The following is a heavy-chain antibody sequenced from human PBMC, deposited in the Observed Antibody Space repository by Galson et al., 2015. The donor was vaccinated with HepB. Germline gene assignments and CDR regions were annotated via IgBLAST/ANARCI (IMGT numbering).Heavy chain of an antibody. D-gene: IGHD3-22*01. J-gene: IGHJ4*02. CDR1: GYTFTKYT. CDR2: INAGNGNT. V-gene: IGHV1-3*01. Sequence: SVKVSCKASGYTFTKYTMHWVRQAPGQRLEWMGWINAGNGNTRYSQKFQGRVTVTRDTSASTAYMELSSLRSEDTAVYYCARGDQGYYNSSGYYWGQGTLVTVSS. CDR3: ARGDQGYYNSSGYY.